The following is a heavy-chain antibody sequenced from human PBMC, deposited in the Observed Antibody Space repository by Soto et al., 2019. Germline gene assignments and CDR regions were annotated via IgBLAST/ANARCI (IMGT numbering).Heavy chain of an antibody. V-gene: IGHV3-23*01. CDR2: MSGSSSTT. J-gene: IGHJ4*02. Sequence: QSGGSLRLSCAISGLTFSNYAMSWVRQAPGGGLEWVSSMSGSSSTTYYADSVRGRFTISRDRSKNTLYLQMSSLRAEDTALYYCAKRPNFFDSWGQGTLVTVSS. CDR1: GLTFSNYA. CDR3: AKRPNFFDS.